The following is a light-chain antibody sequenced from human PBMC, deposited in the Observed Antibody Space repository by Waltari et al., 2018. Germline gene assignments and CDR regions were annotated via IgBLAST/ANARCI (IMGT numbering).Light chain of an antibody. J-gene: IGKJ1*01. Sequence: DIVLTQSPDSLPVSLGERATINCKSSQNILYNSNNKNYLAWYQQKPGQPPKLLIYWASTRESGVPDRFSGSGSGTDFTLAISGLQAEDVAVYYCQQYYSTPPTFGQGTKVEIK. CDR3: QQYYSTPPT. CDR1: QNILYNSNNKNY. V-gene: IGKV4-1*01. CDR2: WAS.